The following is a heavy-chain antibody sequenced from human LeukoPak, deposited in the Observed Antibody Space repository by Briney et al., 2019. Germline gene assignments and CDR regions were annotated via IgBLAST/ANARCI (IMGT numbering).Heavy chain of an antibody. V-gene: IGHV1-69*05. CDR1: GGTFSSYA. CDR3: ARGAALSSGHGSFDY. Sequence: GASVKVSCKASGGTFSSYAISWVRQAPGQGLEWMGGIIPIFGTANYAQKLQGRVTMTTDTSTSTAYMELRSLRSDDTAVYYCARGAALSSGHGSFDYWGQGTLVAVSS. CDR2: IIPIFGTA. J-gene: IGHJ4*02. D-gene: IGHD3-10*02.